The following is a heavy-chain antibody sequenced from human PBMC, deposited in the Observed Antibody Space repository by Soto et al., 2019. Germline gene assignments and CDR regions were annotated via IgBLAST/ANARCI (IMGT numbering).Heavy chain of an antibody. CDR3: ARDLRYCSGGSCYDYGMDV. J-gene: IGHJ6*02. CDR1: GFTFSSYW. V-gene: IGHV3-7*03. Sequence: GGSLRLSCAASGFTFSSYWMSWVRQAPGKGLEWVANIKQDGSEKYYVDSVKGRFTISRDNAKNSLYLQMNSLRAEDTAVYYCARDLRYCSGGSCYDYGMDVWGQGTTVNVSS. D-gene: IGHD2-15*01. CDR2: IKQDGSEK.